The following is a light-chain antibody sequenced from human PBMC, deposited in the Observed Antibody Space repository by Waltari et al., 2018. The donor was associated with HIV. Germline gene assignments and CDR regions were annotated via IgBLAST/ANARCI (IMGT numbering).Light chain of an antibody. V-gene: IGKV1-5*03. CDR1: QSISIW. CDR2: KAS. CDR3: QQYNSYSWT. J-gene: IGKJ1*01. Sequence: DILMTQSPSTLTASIGDRVTITCRASQSISIWLAWYQQKPGKAPKLLIYKASTLESGVPSRFSGSGSGTEFTLSISSLQPEDFATYYCQQYNSYSWTFGQGTQVEIK.